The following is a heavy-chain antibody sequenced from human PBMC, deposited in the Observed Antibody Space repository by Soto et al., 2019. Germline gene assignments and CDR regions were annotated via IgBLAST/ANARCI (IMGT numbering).Heavy chain of an antibody. CDR3: ARFGGHKSSWFDP. J-gene: IGHJ5*02. V-gene: IGHV4-31*03. CDR1: GGSISSGGYY. D-gene: IGHD3-16*01. Sequence: QVQLQESGPGLVKPSQTLSLTCTVSGGSISSGGYYWSWIRQHPGKGLERIGYIYYSGSTYYNPSLKRRVTISVDTSKNQDSLKLRSVTDADTDVYYCARFGGHKSSWFDPWGQGTLVTVSS. CDR2: IYYSGST.